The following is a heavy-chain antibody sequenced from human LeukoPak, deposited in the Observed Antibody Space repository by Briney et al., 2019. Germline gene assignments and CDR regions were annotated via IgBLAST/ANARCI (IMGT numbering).Heavy chain of an antibody. V-gene: IGHV1-8*01. Sequence: ASVKVSCKASGYTFTSYDINWVRQATGQGLEWMGWMNPNSGNTGYAQRFQGRVTMTRNTSISTAYMGLSSLRSEDTAVYYCARGGGGYCSSTSCYSDYYYYYYMDVWGKGTTVTVSS. CDR1: GYTFTSYD. CDR2: MNPNSGNT. D-gene: IGHD2-2*01. CDR3: ARGGGGYCSSTSCYSDYYYYYYMDV. J-gene: IGHJ6*03.